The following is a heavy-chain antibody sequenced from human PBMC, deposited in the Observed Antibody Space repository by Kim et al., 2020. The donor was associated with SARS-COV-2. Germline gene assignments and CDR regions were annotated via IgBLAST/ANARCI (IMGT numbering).Heavy chain of an antibody. CDR2: ISYDGSNK. CDR3: ARDHPRRGAFDI. J-gene: IGHJ3*02. CDR1: GFTFSSYA. Sequence: GGSLRLSCAASGFTFSSYAMHWVRQAPGKGLEWVAVISYDGSNKYYADSVKGRFTISRDNSKNTLYLQMNSLRAEDTAVYYCARDHPRRGAFDIWGQGTMVTVSS. V-gene: IGHV3-30-3*01.